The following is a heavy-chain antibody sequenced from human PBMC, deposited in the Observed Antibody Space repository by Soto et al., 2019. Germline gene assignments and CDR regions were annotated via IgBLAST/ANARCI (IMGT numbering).Heavy chain of an antibody. CDR1: GFTFSSYG. D-gene: IGHD6-13*01. CDR2: ISYDGSNK. Sequence: QVQLVESGGGGVQPGRSRRLSCAASGFTFSSYGMNWVRQAPGKGLGWVAVISYDGSNKYYADSVKGRFTISRDSSKNMLYLQMNSLRAEDTAVYYCAKEDSSSWHYYYGMDVWGQGTTVTVSS. V-gene: IGHV3-30*18. J-gene: IGHJ6*02. CDR3: AKEDSSSWHYYYGMDV.